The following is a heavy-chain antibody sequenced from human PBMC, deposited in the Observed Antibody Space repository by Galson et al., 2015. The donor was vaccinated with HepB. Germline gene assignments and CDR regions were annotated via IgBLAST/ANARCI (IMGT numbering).Heavy chain of an antibody. D-gene: IGHD2-15*01. J-gene: IGHJ1*01. CDR2: IIXXXGXP. CDR3: ARLGNCTGGSCYSH. V-gene: IGHV1-69*13. CDR1: GGTFGTHS. Sequence: SVKVSCKVSGGTFGTHSVNWVRQAPXQGLEWVGGIIXXXGXPSXXQTFQYRITISADLSTNTVYMDLKGLKNDDTAVYFCARLGNCTGGSCYSHWGQGSLVTVSS.